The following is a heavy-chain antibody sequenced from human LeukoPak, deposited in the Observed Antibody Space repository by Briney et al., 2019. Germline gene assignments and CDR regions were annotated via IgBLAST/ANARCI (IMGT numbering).Heavy chain of an antibody. Sequence: GGSLRLSCAVSGFIFSSYSMNWVRQAPGKGLEWVSYISGSSSIRYADSVKGRFAISRDNAKNSLYLQMNSLRAEDTAVYYCARDFRTLVRVQHWGQGTLVTVSS. D-gene: IGHD1-14*01. J-gene: IGHJ1*01. V-gene: IGHV3-48*01. CDR1: GFIFSSYS. CDR2: ISGSSSI. CDR3: ARDFRTLVRVQH.